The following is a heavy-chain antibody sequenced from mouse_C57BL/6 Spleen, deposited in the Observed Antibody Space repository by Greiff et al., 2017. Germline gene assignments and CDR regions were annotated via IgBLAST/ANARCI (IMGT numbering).Heavy chain of an antibody. CDR1: GYAFSSYW. CDR2: IYPGDGDT. D-gene: IGHD1-3*01. J-gene: IGHJ3*01. V-gene: IGHV1-80*01. Sequence: VKLMESGAELVKPGASVKISCKASGYAFSSYWMNWVKQRPGKGLEWIGQIYPGDGDTNYNGKFKGKATLTADKSSSTAYMQLSSLTSEDSAVYFCARRGELMGFAYWGQGTLVTVAA. CDR3: ARRGELMGFAY.